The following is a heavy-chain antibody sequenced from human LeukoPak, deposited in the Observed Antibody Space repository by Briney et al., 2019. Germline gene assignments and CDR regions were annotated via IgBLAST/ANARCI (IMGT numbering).Heavy chain of an antibody. J-gene: IGHJ4*02. D-gene: IGHD2-2*01. CDR1: GGSISSGDYY. CDR2: IYYSGST. CDR3: ARGASKVVPAAL. V-gene: IGHV4-30-4*08. Sequence: SQTLSLTSTVSGGSISSGDYYWSWIRQPPGKGLEWIGYIYYSGSTYYNPSLKSRVTISVDTSKNQFSLKLSSVTAADTAVYYCARGASKVVPAALWGQRTLVTVSS.